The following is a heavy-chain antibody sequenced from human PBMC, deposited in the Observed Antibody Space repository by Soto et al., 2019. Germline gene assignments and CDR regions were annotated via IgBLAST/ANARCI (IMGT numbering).Heavy chain of an antibody. J-gene: IGHJ6*02. CDR2: FDPEDGET. CDR3: ATFGDRRWWLQAFNYYYYGMDV. D-gene: IGHD2-15*01. CDR1: GYTLTELS. Sequence: ASVKVSCKVSGYTLTELSMHWVRQAPGKGLEWMGGFDPEDGETIYAQKFQGRVTMTEDTSTDTAYMELSSLRSEDTAVYYCATFGDRRWWLQAFNYYYYGMDVWGQGTTVTVSS. V-gene: IGHV1-24*01.